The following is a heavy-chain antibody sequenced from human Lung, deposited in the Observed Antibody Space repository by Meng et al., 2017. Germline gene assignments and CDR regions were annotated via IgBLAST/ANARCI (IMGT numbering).Heavy chain of an antibody. Sequence: QVQLTQCGQGLLKPSETLSLTCVVSGGSFSDYYWSWIRQPPGKGLEWIGEINHSGSTNYNPSLESRATISVDTSQNNLSLKLSSVTAADSAVYYCARGPTTMAHDFDYWGQGTLVTVSS. CDR2: INHSGST. V-gene: IGHV4-34*01. CDR3: ARGPTTMAHDFDY. J-gene: IGHJ4*02. D-gene: IGHD4-11*01. CDR1: GGSFSDYY.